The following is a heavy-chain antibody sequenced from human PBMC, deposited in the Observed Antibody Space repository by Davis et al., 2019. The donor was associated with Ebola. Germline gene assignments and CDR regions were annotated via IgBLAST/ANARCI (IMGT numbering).Heavy chain of an antibody. V-gene: IGHV3-74*01. J-gene: IGHJ4*01. D-gene: IGHD6-13*01. CDR2: INPDGSIT. CDR1: GFTFRSYW. CDR3: TREGRSWFFDN. Sequence: GESPKISCAASGFTFRSYWMHWVRQSPGKGLVWVSDINPDGSITRYADSVKGRFTISRDNAKNSLYLEMNSLRAEDTAVYYCTREGRSWFFDNWGQGALVAVSS.